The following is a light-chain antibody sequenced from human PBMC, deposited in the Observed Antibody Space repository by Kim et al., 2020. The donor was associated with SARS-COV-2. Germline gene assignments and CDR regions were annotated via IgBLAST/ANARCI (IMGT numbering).Light chain of an antibody. Sequence: QSVLTQPPSVSGAPGQRVTISCTGSSSNIGAGYDVHWYQQLPGTAPILLIYGNSNRPSGVPDRFSGSKSGTSASLAITGLQAEDEADYYCQSYDSSLGGWVFGGGTQLTVL. CDR1: SSNIGAGYD. J-gene: IGLJ3*02. CDR2: GNS. CDR3: QSYDSSLGGWV. V-gene: IGLV1-40*01.